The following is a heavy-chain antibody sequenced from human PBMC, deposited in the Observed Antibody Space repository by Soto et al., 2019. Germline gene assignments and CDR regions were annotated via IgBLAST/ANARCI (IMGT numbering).Heavy chain of an antibody. Sequence: GGSLRLSCAASGFTFSSYSMNWVRQAPGKGLEWVSSISSSSSYIYYADSVKGRFTISRDNAKNSLYLQMNSLRAEDTAVYYCASDPTRDYVDYPLYFDLWGRGTLVTVSS. CDR1: GFTFSSYS. V-gene: IGHV3-21*01. J-gene: IGHJ2*01. D-gene: IGHD4-17*01. CDR3: ASDPTRDYVDYPLYFDL. CDR2: ISSSSSYI.